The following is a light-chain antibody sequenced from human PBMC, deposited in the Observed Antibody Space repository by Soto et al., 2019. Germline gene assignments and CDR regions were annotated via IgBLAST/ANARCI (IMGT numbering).Light chain of an antibody. CDR2: GNT. Sequence: HSVLTQPPSMSGAPGQRVTISCTGSSSNIGAGYDVHWYQHLPGTAPKLLIYGNTNRPSGVPDRFSGSKSGTSASLAITGLQAEDEADYYCQSHDSSLNSWVFGGGTKVTVL. J-gene: IGLJ3*02. CDR3: QSHDSSLNSWV. CDR1: SSNIGAGYD. V-gene: IGLV1-40*01.